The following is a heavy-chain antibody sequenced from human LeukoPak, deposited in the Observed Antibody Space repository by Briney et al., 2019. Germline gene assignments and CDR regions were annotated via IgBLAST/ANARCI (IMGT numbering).Heavy chain of an antibody. J-gene: IGHJ5*02. D-gene: IGHD5-12*01. CDR1: GGSISSYY. V-gene: IGHV4-4*07. Sequence: SETLSLTCTVSGGSISSYYWSWIRQPAGKRLEWIGRISSSGSTNYNPSLKSRVTMSVDSSKNQFSLILISVTAADTAVYYCARDRYSGYDLPYNWFDPWGQGTLVTVSS. CDR3: ARDRYSGYDLPYNWFDP. CDR2: ISSSGST.